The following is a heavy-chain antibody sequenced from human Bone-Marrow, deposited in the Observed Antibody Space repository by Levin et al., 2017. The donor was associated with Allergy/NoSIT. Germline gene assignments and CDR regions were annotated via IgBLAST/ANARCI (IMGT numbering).Heavy chain of an antibody. Sequence: GGSLRLSCAASGFSVISNYMAWVRQAPGKGLEWVAVLHTGGRTFYADSVRGRFVVSRDNSKSIVFLQMNNLSGDDTAVYFCARDGETYSHFDFWGRGSLVTVSS. J-gene: IGHJ4*02. D-gene: IGHD2-15*01. V-gene: IGHV3-53*01. CDR3: ARDGETYSHFDF. CDR2: LHTGGRT. CDR1: GFSVISNY.